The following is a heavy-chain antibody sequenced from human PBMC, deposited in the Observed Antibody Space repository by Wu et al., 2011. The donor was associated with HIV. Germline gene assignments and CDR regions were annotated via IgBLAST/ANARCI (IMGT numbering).Heavy chain of an antibody. J-gene: IGHJ3*02. CDR2: IDPSGGST. Sequence: QVQLVQSGAEVKKPGASVTVSCKASRYTFINYYIHWVRQAPGQGLEWMGMIDPSGGSTSNAQKFQGRVTMTRGVTSTVYMELSSLRSEDTAVYYCAFRSGAVAGAGFHSFDIWGQGTMVTVSP. CDR3: AFRSGAVAGAGFHSFDI. CDR1: RYTFINYY. D-gene: IGHD6-19*01. V-gene: IGHV1-46*01.